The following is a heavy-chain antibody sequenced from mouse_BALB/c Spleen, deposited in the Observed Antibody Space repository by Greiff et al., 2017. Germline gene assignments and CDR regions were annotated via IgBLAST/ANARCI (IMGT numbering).Heavy chain of an antibody. CDR1: GYTFTSYT. J-gene: IGHJ3*01. V-gene: IGHV1-4*01. D-gene: IGHD2-12*01. CDR3: ARHSYDGWFAY. Sequence: VQLQQSGAELARPGASVKMSCKASGYTFTSYTMHWVKQRPGQGLEWIGYINPSSGYTNYNQKFKDKATLTADKSSSTAYMQLSSLTSEDSAVYYCARHSYDGWFAYWGQGTLVTVSA. CDR2: INPSSGYT.